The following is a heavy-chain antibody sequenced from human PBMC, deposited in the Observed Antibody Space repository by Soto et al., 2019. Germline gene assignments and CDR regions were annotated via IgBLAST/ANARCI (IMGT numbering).Heavy chain of an antibody. D-gene: IGHD3-10*01. Sequence: SETLSLTCTVSGGSISSYYWSWIRQPLGKGLEWIGYIYYSGSTNYNPSLKSRVTISVDTSKNQFSLKLSSVTAADTAVYYCARDSGGSGSYRPYYYYGMDVWGQGTTVT. CDR2: IYYSGST. CDR3: ARDSGGSGSYRPYYYYGMDV. V-gene: IGHV4-59*01. J-gene: IGHJ6*02. CDR1: GGSISSYY.